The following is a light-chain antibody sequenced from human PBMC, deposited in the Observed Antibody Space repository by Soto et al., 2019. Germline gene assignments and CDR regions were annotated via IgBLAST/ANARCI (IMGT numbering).Light chain of an antibody. CDR1: QAIINY. CDR3: QQLFIYPPT. CDR2: GAS. V-gene: IGKV1-9*01. Sequence: IQLTQSPSSLSASVGDRVTITCRASQAIINYLAWYQQKPGKAPQLLIYGASTLQSGVPSRFSGSGSGTHLTLTVSSLQPEDFATYYCQQLFIYPPTFGPGTKVDI. J-gene: IGKJ3*01.